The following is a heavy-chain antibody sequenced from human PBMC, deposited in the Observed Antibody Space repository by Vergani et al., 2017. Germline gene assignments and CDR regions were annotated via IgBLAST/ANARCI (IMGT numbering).Heavy chain of an antibody. Sequence: QVQLVQSGAEVKKPGSSVKVSCKASGGTFSSYAISWVRQAPGQGLEWMGGIIPIFGTANYAQKFQGRVTITADESTSTAYMELSSLRSEDTAVYYCAISNGHCSSTSCYRSGIADPRWAFDIWGQGTMVTVSS. CDR3: AISNGHCSSTSCYRSGIADPRWAFDI. D-gene: IGHD2-2*01. J-gene: IGHJ3*02. CDR2: IIPIFGTA. V-gene: IGHV1-69*01. CDR1: GGTFSSYA.